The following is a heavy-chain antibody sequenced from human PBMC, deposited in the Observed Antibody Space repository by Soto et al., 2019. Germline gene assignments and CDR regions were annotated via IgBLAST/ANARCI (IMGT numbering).Heavy chain of an antibody. J-gene: IGHJ3*02. D-gene: IGHD5-18*01. V-gene: IGHV3-48*04. Sequence: GGSLRLSCAASGFTFSSYAMSWVRQAPGKGLEWVSYISGSGGSTYYADSVEGRFTISRDNAKNSLYLQMNSLRAEDTAVYYCARDGYSYGLGAFDIWGQGTMVTVSS. CDR1: GFTFSSYA. CDR3: ARDGYSYGLGAFDI. CDR2: ISGSGGST.